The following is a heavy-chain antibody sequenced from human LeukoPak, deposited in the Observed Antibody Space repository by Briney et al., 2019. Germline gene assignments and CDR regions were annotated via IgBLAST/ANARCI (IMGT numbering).Heavy chain of an antibody. CDR2: IDPKTGAT. CDR3: ARGGYGANSQLHYY. V-gene: IGHV1-2*02. CDR1: AYTFTGYY. D-gene: IGHD4-23*01. J-gene: IGHJ4*02. Sequence: ASVKVSCKASAYTFTGYYLHWVRQAPGQGLEWMGWIDPKTGATNYAQNFQGRVTMTRDTSISAAYMELSGLTSDDTAVYYCARGGYGANSQLHYYWGQGTLVTVSS.